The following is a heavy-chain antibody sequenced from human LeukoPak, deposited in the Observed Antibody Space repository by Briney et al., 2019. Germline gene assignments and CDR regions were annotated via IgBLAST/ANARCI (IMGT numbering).Heavy chain of an antibody. CDR1: GFTFSRYW. CDR2: ISPDGSRT. Sequence: GGSLRLSCAASGFTFSRYWMHWVRQAPGKGLVWVSRISPDGSRTTYADSVRGRFTISRDNAKNTVYLQMNSLRAEDTAVYYCARVALGSYNWFDPWGQGTLVTVSS. J-gene: IGHJ5*02. V-gene: IGHV3-74*01. CDR3: ARVALGSYNWFDP. D-gene: IGHD3-10*01.